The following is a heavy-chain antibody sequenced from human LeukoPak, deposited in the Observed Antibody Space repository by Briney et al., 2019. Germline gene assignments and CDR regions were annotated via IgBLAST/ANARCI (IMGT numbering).Heavy chain of an antibody. V-gene: IGHV4-61*02. CDR3: ARDKREGLWFGELFSPQYYYYYMDV. CDR1: GGSISSGSYY. J-gene: IGHJ6*03. Sequence: SETLSLTCTVSGGSISSGSYYWSWIRQPAGKGLEWIGRIYTSGSTNYNPSLKSRVTISVDTSKNQFSLKLSSVTAADTAVYYCARDKREGLWFGELFSPQYYYYYMDVWGKGTTVTISS. CDR2: IYTSGST. D-gene: IGHD3-10*01.